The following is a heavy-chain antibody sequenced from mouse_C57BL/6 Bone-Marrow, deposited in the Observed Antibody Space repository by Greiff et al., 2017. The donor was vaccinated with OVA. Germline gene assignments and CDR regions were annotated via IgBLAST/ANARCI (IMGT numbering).Heavy chain of an antibody. Sequence: VQLQQSGPELVKPGASVKISCKASGYSFTGYYMNWVKQSPEKSLEWIGEINPSTGGTTYNQKFKAKATLTVDKSSSTAYMQLKSLTSEDSAVYYCARSLIYDGYYVFAYWGQGTLVTVSA. CDR2: INPSTGGT. D-gene: IGHD2-3*01. CDR1: GYSFTGYY. J-gene: IGHJ3*01. CDR3: ARSLIYDGYYVFAY. V-gene: IGHV1-42*01.